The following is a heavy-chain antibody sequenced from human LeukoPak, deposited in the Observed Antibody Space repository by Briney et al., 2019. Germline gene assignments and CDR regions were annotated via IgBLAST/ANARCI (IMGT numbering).Heavy chain of an antibody. J-gene: IGHJ3*02. CDR1: GYTFTGHY. CDR2: INPNNGGT. V-gene: IGHV1-2*06. Sequence: ASVKVSCKASGYTFTGHYMHWVRQAPGQGLEWMGRINPNNGGTIYAQKFQGRVTMTRDTSINTAYMEVSGLRSDGTAVYYCARQLLSNDAFDIWGQGTMVTVSS. CDR3: ARQLLSNDAFDI. D-gene: IGHD2-2*01.